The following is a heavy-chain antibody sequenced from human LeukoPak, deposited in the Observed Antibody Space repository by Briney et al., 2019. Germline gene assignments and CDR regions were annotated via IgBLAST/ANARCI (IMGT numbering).Heavy chain of an antibody. CDR1: GYTFSSYA. CDR2: INAGNGNT. Sequence: RASVKVSCKASGYTFSSYAMHWVRQAPGQRLEWMGWINAGNGNTKYSQKFQDRITFTSDTSASTAYMELSSLRSEDTAVYYCANHCSGGSCSRSYYFDYWGQGTLVTVSS. J-gene: IGHJ4*02. CDR3: ANHCSGGSCSRSYYFDY. V-gene: IGHV1-3*01. D-gene: IGHD2-15*01.